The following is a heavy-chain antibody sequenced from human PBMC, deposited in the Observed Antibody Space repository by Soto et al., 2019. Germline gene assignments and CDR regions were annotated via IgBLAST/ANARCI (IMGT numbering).Heavy chain of an antibody. CDR3: ASLGYESPYSWFDP. CDR1: GDSISSYY. J-gene: IGHJ5*02. Sequence: QVQLQESGPGLVKPSETLSLTCTVSGDSISSYYWSWIRQPPGKGLEWIGWIYYSGRTDYNPSLKTRVTISVDTSKNQFSLKLSSVTAADTAIYYCASLGYESPYSWFDPWGQGTLVTVSS. CDR2: IYYSGRT. V-gene: IGHV4-59*01. D-gene: IGHD5-12*01.